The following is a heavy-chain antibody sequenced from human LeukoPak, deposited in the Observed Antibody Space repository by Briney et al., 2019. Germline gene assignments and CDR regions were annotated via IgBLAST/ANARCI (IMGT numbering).Heavy chain of an antibody. J-gene: IGHJ5*02. CDR2: INHSGST. V-gene: IGHV4-34*01. CDR1: GGSFSGYY. D-gene: IGHD1-14*01. Sequence: SETLSLTCAVYGGSFSGYYWSWIRQPPGKGLEWIGEINHSGSTNYNPSLKSRVTISVDTSKNQFSLKLSSVTAADTTVYYCARGRYGTISRGWFDPWGQGTLVTVSS. CDR3: ARGRYGTISRGWFDP.